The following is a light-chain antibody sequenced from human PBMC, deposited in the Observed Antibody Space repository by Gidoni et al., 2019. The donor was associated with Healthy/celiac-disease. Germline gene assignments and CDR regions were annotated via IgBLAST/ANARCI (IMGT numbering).Light chain of an antibody. V-gene: IGKV4-1*01. Sequence: DIVMTPSPDCLAVSLGERATINCKSSQSVLYSSNNKNYLAWYQQKPGQPPKLLIYWASTRESGVPDRFSGSGSGTDFTLTISSLQAEDVAVYYCQQYYSTPYTFGQGTKLEIK. CDR1: QSVLYSSNNKNY. J-gene: IGKJ2*01. CDR2: WAS. CDR3: QQYYSTPYT.